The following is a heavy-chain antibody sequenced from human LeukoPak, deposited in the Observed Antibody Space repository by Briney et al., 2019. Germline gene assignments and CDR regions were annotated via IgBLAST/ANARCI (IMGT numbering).Heavy chain of an antibody. CDR3: AREVSRYYDFWSGSPGAFDI. Sequence: PGGSLRLSCAASGFIFSSYAMHWVRQAPGKGLEWVAVISYDGSNKYYADSVKGRFTISRDNSKNTLYLQMNSLRAEDTAVYYCAREVSRYYDFWSGSPGAFDIWGQGTMVTVSS. V-gene: IGHV3-30-3*01. CDR1: GFIFSSYA. D-gene: IGHD3-3*01. CDR2: ISYDGSNK. J-gene: IGHJ3*02.